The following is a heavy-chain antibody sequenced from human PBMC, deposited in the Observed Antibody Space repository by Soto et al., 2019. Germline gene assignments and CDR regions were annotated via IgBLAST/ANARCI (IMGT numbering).Heavy chain of an antibody. CDR2: IYHSGST. J-gene: IGHJ4*02. D-gene: IGHD6-13*01. Sequence: EQLQESGPGLVKPLETLSLTCTVSDVSISSGNYYWSWIRQHPGKGLEWVGYIYHSGSTQYSPSLKSRLSMSVDTSKNQFSLKLSSVTSADTALYYCATFGPVAARSPHHDYWGQGTLVTVSS. CDR1: DVSISSGNYY. V-gene: IGHV4-31*03. CDR3: ATFGPVAARSPHHDY.